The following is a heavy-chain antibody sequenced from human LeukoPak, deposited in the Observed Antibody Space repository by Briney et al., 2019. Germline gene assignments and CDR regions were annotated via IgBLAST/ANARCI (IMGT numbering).Heavy chain of an antibody. CDR2: IIPIFGTA. D-gene: IGHD3-16*01. CDR1: GGTFSSYA. J-gene: IGHJ5*02. Sequence: SVKVSCKTSGGTFSSYAISWVRQAPGQGLEWMGGIIPIFGTANYAQKFQGRVTITTDESTSTAYMELSSLRSEDTAVYYCAREFTGWFDPWGQGTLVTVSS. CDR3: AREFTGWFDP. V-gene: IGHV1-69*05.